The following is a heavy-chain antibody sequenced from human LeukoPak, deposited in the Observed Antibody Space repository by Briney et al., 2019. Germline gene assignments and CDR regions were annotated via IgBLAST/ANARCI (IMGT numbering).Heavy chain of an antibody. CDR3: ASGYSYGSY. Sequence: PGGSLRLSCTASRFSFSSYAMHWVRQAPGKGLEWVAIMSYDGTNKYYGDSVKGRFTISRDNSKNTLYLQMGSLRAEDMAVYYCASGYSYGSYWGQGTLVTVSS. CDR1: RFSFSSYA. CDR2: MSYDGTNK. J-gene: IGHJ4*02. D-gene: IGHD5-18*01. V-gene: IGHV3-30*14.